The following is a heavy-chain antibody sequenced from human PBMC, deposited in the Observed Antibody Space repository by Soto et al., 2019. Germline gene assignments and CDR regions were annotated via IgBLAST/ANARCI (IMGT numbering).Heavy chain of an antibody. CDR2: ISGGGDAT. CDR3: ARKVSGSYGCPDLWVFRF. CDR1: GFTFSGYA. V-gene: IGHV3-23*01. Sequence: EVQLLDSGGGLVQPGGSLRLSCAASGFTFSGYALTWVRQAPGKGLEWVSAISGGGDATFYADSVKGRFTISRDNSKKPLDLKMDPLRGEEPAVKLLARKVSGSYGCPDLWVFRFWGRCTLVTVSS. J-gene: IGHJ2*01. D-gene: IGHD3-10*01.